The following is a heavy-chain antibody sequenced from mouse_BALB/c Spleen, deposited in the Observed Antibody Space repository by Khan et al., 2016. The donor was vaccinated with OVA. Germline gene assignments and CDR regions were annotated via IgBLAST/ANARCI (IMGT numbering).Heavy chain of an antibody. D-gene: IGHD1-2*01. J-gene: IGHJ3*01. CDR1: GYTFTDYN. CDR2: IYPNDGGS. V-gene: IGHV1S29*02. CDR3: SRSGYGSFAF. Sequence: VQLKQSGPELVKPGASVKISCKASGYTFTDYNMDWVKQSHGKRLEWLGYIYPNDGGSGYNQKFKTKATLIVDISSSTAYMELRSLTSEDSAIYYCSRSGYGSFAFWGQGTLVTVST.